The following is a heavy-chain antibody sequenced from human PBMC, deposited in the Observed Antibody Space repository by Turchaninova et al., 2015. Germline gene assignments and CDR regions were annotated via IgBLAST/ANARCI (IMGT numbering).Heavy chain of an antibody. D-gene: IGHD2-8*01. CDR3: AGASNGNYYWDY. J-gene: IGHJ4*02. Sequence: EVQLVQSGAEVKKPGESLKISCQGSGFNFANYWIGWVRQMPGSGLELMGIIYLTTSETKYSPSFAGQVAISADKSIGAAYLQWSSLKASDTAMYYCAGASNGNYYWDYWGQGTLVTVSS. CDR2: IYLTTSET. CDR1: GFNFANYW. V-gene: IGHV5-51*01.